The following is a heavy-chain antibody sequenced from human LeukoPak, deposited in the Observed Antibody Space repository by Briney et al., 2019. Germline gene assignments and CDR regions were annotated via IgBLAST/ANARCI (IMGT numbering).Heavy chain of an antibody. CDR2: ISSSSYI. Sequence: PGGSLRLSCAASGFTFSSYSMNWVRQAPGKGLEWVSSISSSSYIYYADSVKGRFTISRDNAKNSLILQMNSLRAEDTAVYYCVTWSGPDSEPLIFWGQGTLVAVSS. CDR3: VTWSGPDSEPLIF. J-gene: IGHJ4*02. D-gene: IGHD3-3*01. CDR1: GFTFSSYS. V-gene: IGHV3-21*01.